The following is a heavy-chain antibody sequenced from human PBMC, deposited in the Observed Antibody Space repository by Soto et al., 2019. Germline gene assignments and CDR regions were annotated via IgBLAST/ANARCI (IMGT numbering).Heavy chain of an antibody. CDR1: GFTFSSYA. D-gene: IGHD3-10*01. Sequence: EVQLLESGGGLVQPGGSLRLSCAASGFTFSSYAMSWVRQAPGKGLEWVSAFSGSGGSTYYADSVKGRLTISRDNSKNTLYLQMNSLRAEDTAVYYCAKGNQLPAYYYYRDVGGKGTTVTVSS. CDR3: AKGNQLPAYYYYRDV. V-gene: IGHV3-23*01. CDR2: FSGSGGST. J-gene: IGHJ6*03.